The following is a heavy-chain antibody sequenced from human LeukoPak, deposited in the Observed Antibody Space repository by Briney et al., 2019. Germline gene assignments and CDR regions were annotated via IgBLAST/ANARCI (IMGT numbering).Heavy chain of an antibody. D-gene: IGHD5-12*01. J-gene: IGHJ4*02. CDR1: GFTFDDYA. CDR2: ISWNSGSI. Sequence: GGSLRLSCAASGFTFDDYAMHWVRQAPGKGLEWVSGISWNSGSIGYADSVKGRFTISRDNAKNSLYLQMNRLRAEDTALYYCAKGPGYTDYDFGDYWGQGTLVTVSS. V-gene: IGHV3-9*01. CDR3: AKGPGYTDYDFGDY.